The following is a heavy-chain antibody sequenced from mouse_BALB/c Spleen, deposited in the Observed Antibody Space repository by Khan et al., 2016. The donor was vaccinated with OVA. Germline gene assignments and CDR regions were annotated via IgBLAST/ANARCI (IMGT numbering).Heavy chain of an antibody. J-gene: IGHJ2*01. D-gene: IGHD2-1*01. CDR2: ISSGGSLT. Sequence: EVELVESGGGLVKPGGSLKVSCAASGFTFSSYAMSWVRQTPEKRLEWVATISSGGSLTYYPDSVQGRVTISRDNGKNTLYLLMSSLRSEDTAMYYCVRVYIGYFDYWGQGTTLTVSS. CDR1: GFTFSSYA. CDR3: VRVYIGYFDY. V-gene: IGHV5-9-3*01.